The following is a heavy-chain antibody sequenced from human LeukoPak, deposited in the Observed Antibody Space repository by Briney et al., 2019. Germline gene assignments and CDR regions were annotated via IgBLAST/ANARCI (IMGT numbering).Heavy chain of an antibody. V-gene: IGHV4-59*01. CDR3: ARQYDFWSGLFDY. CDR1: GGSISSYY. CDR2: VYYSGST. D-gene: IGHD3-3*01. J-gene: IGHJ4*02. Sequence: SETLSLTCTVSGGSISSYYWSWIRQPPGKGLEWIGCVYYSGSTNYSPSLKSRVTISVDTSKNQFSLRLSSVTAAYTAVYYCARQYDFWSGLFDYWGQGTLVTVSS.